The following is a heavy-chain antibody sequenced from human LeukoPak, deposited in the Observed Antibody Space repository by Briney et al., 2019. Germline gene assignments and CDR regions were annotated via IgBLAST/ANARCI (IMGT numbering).Heavy chain of an antibody. CDR1: GGTFSSYA. CDR2: IIPIFGTA. CDR3: AMGHSYYFDY. Sequence: GASVKVPCKASGGTFSSYAISWVRQAPGQGLEWMGGIIPIFGTANYAQKFQGRVTITTDESTSTAYMELSSLRSEDTAVYYCAMGHSYYFDYWGQGTLVTVSS. J-gene: IGHJ4*02. V-gene: IGHV1-69*05. D-gene: IGHD1-26*01.